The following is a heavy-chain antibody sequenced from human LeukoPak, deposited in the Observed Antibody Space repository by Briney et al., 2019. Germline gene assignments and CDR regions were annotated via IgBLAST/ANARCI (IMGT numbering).Heavy chain of an antibody. CDR3: ARDHVAAAGKKRFDY. V-gene: IGHV1-58*01. D-gene: IGHD6-13*01. CDR1: RFTFSTSA. Sequence: AASVKVSCKTSRFTFSTSAVQWVRQARGQRLEWIGWIVVGSGATDYAQSLQGRVTITRDTSASTAYMELSSLRSEDTAVYYCARDHVAAAGKKRFDYWGQGTLVTVSS. J-gene: IGHJ4*02. CDR2: IVVGSGAT.